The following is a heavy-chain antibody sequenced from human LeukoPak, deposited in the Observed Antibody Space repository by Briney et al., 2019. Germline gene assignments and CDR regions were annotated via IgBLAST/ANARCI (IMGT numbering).Heavy chain of an antibody. J-gene: IGHJ4*02. D-gene: IGHD3-22*01. CDR1: GGSFSGYY. CDR3: ARDLTDGYYDSSGYQD. V-gene: IGHV4-34*01. Sequence: SETLSLTCAVYGGSFSGYYWSWIRQPPGKGLEWIGEINHSGSTYYNPSLKSRVTISVDTSKNQFSLKLSSVTAADTAVYYCARDLTDGYYDSSGYQDWGQGTLVTVSS. CDR2: INHSGST.